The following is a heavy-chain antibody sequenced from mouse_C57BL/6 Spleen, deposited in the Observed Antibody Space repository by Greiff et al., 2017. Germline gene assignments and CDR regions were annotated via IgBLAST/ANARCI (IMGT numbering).Heavy chain of an antibody. D-gene: IGHD2-1*01. Sequence: DVKLVESGGGLVKPGGSLKLSCAASGFTFSSYAMSWVRQTPEKRLEWVATISDGGSYTYYPDNVKGRFTISRDNAKNNLYLQMSHLKSEDTAMYYCARGGVYGNYGYWGQGTTLTVSS. J-gene: IGHJ2*01. CDR2: ISDGGSYT. CDR1: GFTFSSYA. CDR3: ARGGVYGNYGY. V-gene: IGHV5-4*03.